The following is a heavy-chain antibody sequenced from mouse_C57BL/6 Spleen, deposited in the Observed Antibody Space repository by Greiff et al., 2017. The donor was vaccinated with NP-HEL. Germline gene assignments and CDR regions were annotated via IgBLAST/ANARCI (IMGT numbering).Heavy chain of an antibody. J-gene: IGHJ2*01. CDR3: ARGGTTVVEDY. V-gene: IGHV1-52*01. CDR1: GYTFTSYW. CDR2: IDPSDSET. D-gene: IGHD1-1*01. Sequence: QVQLQQPGAELVRPGSSVKLSCKASGYTFTSYWMHWVKQRPIQGLEWIGNIDPSDSETHYNQKFKDKATLTVDKSSSTAYMQLSSLTSEDSAVYYCARGGTTVVEDYWGQGTTLTVSS.